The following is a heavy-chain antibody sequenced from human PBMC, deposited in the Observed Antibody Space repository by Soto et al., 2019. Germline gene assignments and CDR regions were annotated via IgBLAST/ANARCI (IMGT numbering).Heavy chain of an antibody. CDR1: GFTFSSYW. V-gene: IGHV3-74*01. CDR2: INSDGSST. D-gene: IGHD6-19*01. CDR3: ARAGGIEVSPSITYYYYYYDMDV. Sequence: EVQLVESGGGLVQPGGSLRVSCAASGFTFSSYWMHWVRQAPGKGLVWVSVINSDGSSTSYADSVKGRFTISRDNAKNTLYLQMNSLRADDTGVYYCARAGGIEVSPSITYYYYYYDMDVWGKGTTVAVSS. J-gene: IGHJ6*03.